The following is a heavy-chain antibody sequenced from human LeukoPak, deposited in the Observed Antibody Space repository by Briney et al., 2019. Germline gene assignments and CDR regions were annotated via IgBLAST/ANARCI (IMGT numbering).Heavy chain of an antibody. J-gene: IGHJ5*02. CDR2: IYYSGST. Sequence: SETLSLTCTVSGGSISSHYWSWIRQPPGKGLEWIGYIYYSGSTNYNPSLKSRVTISVDTSKNQFPLKLSSVTAADTAVYYCARERYYDFWSGQPYNWFDPWGQGTLVTVSS. D-gene: IGHD3-3*01. CDR3: ARERYYDFWSGQPYNWFDP. V-gene: IGHV4-59*11. CDR1: GGSISSHY.